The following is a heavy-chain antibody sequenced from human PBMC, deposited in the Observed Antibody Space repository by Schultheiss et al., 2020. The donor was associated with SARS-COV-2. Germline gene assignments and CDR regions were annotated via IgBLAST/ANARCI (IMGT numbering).Heavy chain of an antibody. CDR3: ARERGCGSSTSCYSSFGN. D-gene: IGHD2-2*01. Sequence: SETLSLTCAVSGYSISSGYYWGWIRQPPGKGLEWIGEINHSGSTNYNPSLKSRVTISVDTSKNQFSLKLSSVTAADTAVYYCARERGCGSSTSCYSSFGNWGQGTLVTVSS. CDR2: INHSGST. V-gene: IGHV4-38-2*02. J-gene: IGHJ4*02. CDR1: GYSISSGYY.